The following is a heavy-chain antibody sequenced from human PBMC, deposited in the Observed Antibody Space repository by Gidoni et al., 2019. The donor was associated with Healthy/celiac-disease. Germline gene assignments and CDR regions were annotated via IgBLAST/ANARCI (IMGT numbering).Heavy chain of an antibody. J-gene: IGHJ4*02. Sequence: EVQLVESGGGLVQPGGSLRLSCAASGFTFSSYEMNWVRQAPGKGLEWGSYISRSGSTIYYADSVKGRFTITRDNAKNALDLHMNSLRDEDTAVYYCARDLLYCSGGSCELTDYWGQGTLVTVSS. CDR2: ISRSGSTI. CDR1: GFTFSSYE. V-gene: IGHV3-48*03. CDR3: ARDLLYCSGGSCELTDY. D-gene: IGHD2-15*01.